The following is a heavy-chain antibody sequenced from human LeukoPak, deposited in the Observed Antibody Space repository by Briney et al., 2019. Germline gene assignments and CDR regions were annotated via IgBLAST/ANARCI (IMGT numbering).Heavy chain of an antibody. D-gene: IGHD3-22*01. V-gene: IGHV3-23*01. J-gene: IGHJ4*02. CDR1: GFGFSNYA. CDR2: LAGGGGSA. Sequence: GESLRLSCAASGFGFSNYAMSWVRQAPGKGLEWVSALAGGGGSAYYADSVRGRFTISRDNSKNTLYLQMNSLRAEDTAIYYCVKDRGEYDTSGYYYDYWGQGTLVTVSS. CDR3: VKDRGEYDTSGYYYDY.